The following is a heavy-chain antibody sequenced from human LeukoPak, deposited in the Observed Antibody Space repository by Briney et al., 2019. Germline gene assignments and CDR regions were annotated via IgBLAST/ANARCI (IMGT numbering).Heavy chain of an antibody. CDR3: AKVRYFGPSSFDI. V-gene: IGHV3-21*01. Sequence: AGGSLRLSCAASGFTFSSYSTNGVRQAPGKGLEWVSFISSGSSYIYYADSVKGRFTISRDNAKNSLYLQMNSLRAEDTAVYSCAKVRYFGPSSFDIGGEGSMVTVSS. D-gene: IGHD3-9*01. CDR2: ISSGSSYI. CDR1: GFTFSSYS. J-gene: IGHJ3*02.